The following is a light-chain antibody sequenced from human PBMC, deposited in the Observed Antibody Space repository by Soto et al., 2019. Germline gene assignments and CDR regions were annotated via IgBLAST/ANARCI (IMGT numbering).Light chain of an antibody. CDR2: DAS. CDR1: QSASYY. Sequence: IVLTQSPATLSLSPGERATLSSRASQSASYYLAWYQQKPGQAPRPLSYDASNRSTGVPARFSGSGSGTDFTLTITSLEREDFGDYCCQQRSHWPWLTFRGGTKVEI. CDR3: QQRSHWPWLT. V-gene: IGKV3-11*01. J-gene: IGKJ4*02.